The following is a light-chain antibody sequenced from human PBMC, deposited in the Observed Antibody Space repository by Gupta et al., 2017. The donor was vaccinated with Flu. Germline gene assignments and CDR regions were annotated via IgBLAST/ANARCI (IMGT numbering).Light chain of an antibody. CDR1: SSNIGSNY. CDR3: AAWDDSLSGHWV. J-gene: IGLJ3*02. V-gene: IGLV1-47*01. Sequence: QSVLTQPPSASGAPGQSVSISCSGSSSNIGSNYVYWYQQLPGTAPKLLIYSNNQRPSGGPDRFSGSKSGTSASLAISGLRSEDAADYYCAAWDDSLSGHWVFGGGTKLTVL. CDR2: SNN.